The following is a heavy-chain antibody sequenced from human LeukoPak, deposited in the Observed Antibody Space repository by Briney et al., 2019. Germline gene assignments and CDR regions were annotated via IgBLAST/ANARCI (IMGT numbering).Heavy chain of an antibody. J-gene: IGHJ6*04. D-gene: IGHD6-19*01. CDR2: ISYDGSNK. V-gene: IGHV3-30*04. CDR1: GFTFSSYA. Sequence: GGSLRLSCAASGFTFSSYAMHWVRQAPGKGLEWVAVISYDGSNKYYADSVKGRFTISRDNSKNTLYLQMNSLGAEDTAVYYCARENSSGWYNYGMDVWGKGTTVTVSS. CDR3: ARENSSGWYNYGMDV.